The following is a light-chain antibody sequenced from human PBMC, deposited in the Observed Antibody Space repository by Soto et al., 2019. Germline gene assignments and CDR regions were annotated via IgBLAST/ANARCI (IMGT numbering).Light chain of an antibody. J-gene: IGKJ1*01. Sequence: EIVMTQSPATLSVSPGETASLSCGASQSVSSNLAWYQQKPGQGPRLLIYGASTRATDIPARFSGSGSGTEFTLTISSLQSEDLAVYYCQQYNNWPPVTFGQGTKVEIK. CDR2: GAS. CDR1: QSVSSN. V-gene: IGKV3-15*01. CDR3: QQYNNWPPVT.